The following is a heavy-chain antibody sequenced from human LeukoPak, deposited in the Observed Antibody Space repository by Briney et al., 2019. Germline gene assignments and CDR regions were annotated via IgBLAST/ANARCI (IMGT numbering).Heavy chain of an antibody. V-gene: IGHV1-2*02. CDR1: GYTFTGYY. CDR3: ARPIAAAGISWFDP. Sequence: ASVKVSCKASGYTFTGYYMHWVRQAPGQGLEWMGWINPNSGSTNYAQKFQGRVTMTRDTSISTAYMELSRLRSDDTAVYYCARPIAAAGISWFDPWGQGTLVTVSS. D-gene: IGHD6-13*01. J-gene: IGHJ5*02. CDR2: INPNSGST.